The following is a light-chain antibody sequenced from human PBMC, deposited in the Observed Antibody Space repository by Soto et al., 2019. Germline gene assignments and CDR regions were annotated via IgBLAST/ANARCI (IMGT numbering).Light chain of an antibody. J-gene: IGKJ1*01. CDR1: QSVRSN. Sequence: EIVMPQSPVTLSVSPGERATLSCRASQSVRSNLAWYQQKPGQAPSLLIYGAFTRATGIPTRFSGTGSVTEFTLTISSLQSEDFALYYCQQYKDWPLTFGQGTKVDNK. CDR2: GAF. V-gene: IGKV3-15*01. CDR3: QQYKDWPLT.